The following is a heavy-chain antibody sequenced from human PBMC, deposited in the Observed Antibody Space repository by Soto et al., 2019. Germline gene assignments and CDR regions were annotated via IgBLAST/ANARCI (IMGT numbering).Heavy chain of an antibody. V-gene: IGHV4-30-4*01. CDR1: GASISSGDYF. CDR3: AREQGYTSGPNNFDY. Sequence: SETLSLTCTVSGASISSGDYFWSWIRQSPGKGLEWIGYIYDSGSSYYNPSLKSRVTMSVDTSKNQFSLKLRSVTAADTAVYYCAREQGYTSGPNNFDYWGQGTLVTVSS. CDR2: IYDSGSS. D-gene: IGHD5-12*01. J-gene: IGHJ4*02.